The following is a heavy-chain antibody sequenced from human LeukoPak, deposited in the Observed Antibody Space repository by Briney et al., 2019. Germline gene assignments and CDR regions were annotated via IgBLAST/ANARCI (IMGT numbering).Heavy chain of an antibody. D-gene: IGHD3-16*01. Sequence: SETLSLTCTVSGGSISSYYWSWIRQPPGKGLEWIGYIYYSGSTNYNPSLKSRVTISVDTSKNQFSLKLSSVTAADTAVYYCARLYYVSYGMDVWGQGTTVTVSS. CDR2: IYYSGST. CDR1: GGSISSYY. V-gene: IGHV4-59*08. CDR3: ARLYYVSYGMDV. J-gene: IGHJ6*02.